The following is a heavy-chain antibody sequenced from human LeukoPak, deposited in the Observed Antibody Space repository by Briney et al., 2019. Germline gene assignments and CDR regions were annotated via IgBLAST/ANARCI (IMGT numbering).Heavy chain of an antibody. J-gene: IGHJ6*03. D-gene: IGHD1-1*01. CDR1: GGSFSGYS. V-gene: IGHV4-34*01. CDR3: ARDWQADYYYYMDV. CDR2: INHSGST. Sequence: SETMSLTCAVYGGSFSGYSWSWIRQLPGKGLEWTGEINHSGSTNYNPSLKSRVNISVDTSKNQFSLKLSSVTAADTAVYYCARDWQADYYYYMDVWGKGTTVTVSS.